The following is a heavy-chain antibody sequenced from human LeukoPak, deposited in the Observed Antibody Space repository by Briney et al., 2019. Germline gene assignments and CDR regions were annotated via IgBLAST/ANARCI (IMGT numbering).Heavy chain of an antibody. Sequence: GSLRLSCAASGFTFSSYEMNWVRQAPGKGLEWVSYISSSGSTIYYADSVKGRFTISRDNAKNSLYLQMNSLRAEDTAIYYCARDGYTYGSSNFDYLGQGTLVTVSS. CDR2: ISSSGSTI. CDR3: ARDGYTYGSSNFDY. D-gene: IGHD5-18*01. CDR1: GFTFSSYE. V-gene: IGHV3-48*03. J-gene: IGHJ4*02.